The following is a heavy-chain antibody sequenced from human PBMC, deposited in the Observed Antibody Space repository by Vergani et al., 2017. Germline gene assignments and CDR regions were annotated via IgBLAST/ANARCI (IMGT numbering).Heavy chain of an antibody. D-gene: IGHD2-2*01. Sequence: QVQLVQSGAEVKKPGSSVKVSCKASGGTFSSYAISWVRQAPGQGLEWMGRIIPIFGTANYAQKFQGRVTITADESTSTVYMELSSLRSEDTAVYYCARVGSYCSSTSCYDYWGQGTLVTVSS. CDR3: ARVGSYCSSTSCYDY. J-gene: IGHJ4*02. V-gene: IGHV1-69*13. CDR1: GGTFSSYA. CDR2: IIPIFGTA.